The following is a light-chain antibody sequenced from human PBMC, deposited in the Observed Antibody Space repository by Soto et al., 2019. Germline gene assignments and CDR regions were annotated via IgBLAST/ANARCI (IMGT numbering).Light chain of an antibody. J-gene: IGKJ1*01. V-gene: IGKV3-20*01. Sequence: IVLTQSPAKLSVSPGDRATLSCRASQSVSGNLAWYHQKPGQAPRLLIYGASSRAPGIPDRFSGSGSGTDFSLTISRLEPEDFAVYYCQQYDSSPPTFGQGTKVDIK. CDR3: QQYDSSPPT. CDR2: GAS. CDR1: QSVSGN.